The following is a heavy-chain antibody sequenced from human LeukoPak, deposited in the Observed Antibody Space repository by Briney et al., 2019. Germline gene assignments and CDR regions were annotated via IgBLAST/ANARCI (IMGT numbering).Heavy chain of an antibody. V-gene: IGHV4-61*02. D-gene: IGHD3-22*01. Sequence: SETLSLTCTVSGYSISSGYYWGWIRQPAGKGLEWIGRIYTSGSTNYNPSLKSRVTISVDTSKNQFSLKLSSVTAADTAVYYCARTDGHYYDSSGYPAVGAFDIWGQGTMVTVSS. CDR3: ARTDGHYYDSSGYPAVGAFDI. CDR1: GYSISSGYY. CDR2: IYTSGST. J-gene: IGHJ3*02.